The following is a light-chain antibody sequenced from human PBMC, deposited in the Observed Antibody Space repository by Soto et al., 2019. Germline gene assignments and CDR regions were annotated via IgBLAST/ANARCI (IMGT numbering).Light chain of an antibody. CDR1: SSDIGAYNF. CDR2: DVN. V-gene: IGLV2-14*03. J-gene: IGLJ2*01. Sequence: QSVLTQPASVSGSPGQSITISCTGTSSDIGAYNFVSWYQQHPGKAPKLMLYDVNIRPSGVSNRFSGSKSGNTASLTISGLQVEDEADYYCTSWTTSTTMIFGGGTQLTVL. CDR3: TSWTTSTTMI.